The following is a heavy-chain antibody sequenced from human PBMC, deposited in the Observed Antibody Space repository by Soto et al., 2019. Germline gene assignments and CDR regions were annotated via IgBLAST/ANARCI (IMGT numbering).Heavy chain of an antibody. J-gene: IGHJ3*02. V-gene: IGHV1-2*02. CDR3: ARGGGVGVAGSAAFDM. CDR2: INPATGAA. D-gene: IGHD3-3*01. CDR1: GYPVTAYY. Sequence: QLHLVQSGAVVKKPGASVTVSCSASGYPVTAYYMHWVRQAPGRGLEWMGGINPATGAAKYTQTSEGRVTMAGDTSTGTVFRELCGLTSGDPAVFYCARGGGVGVAGSAAFDMWGQGTLVTVSS.